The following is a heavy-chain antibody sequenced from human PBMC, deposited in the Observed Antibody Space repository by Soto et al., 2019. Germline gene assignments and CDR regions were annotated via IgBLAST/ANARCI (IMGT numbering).Heavy chain of an antibody. CDR1: GGSISISSYY. V-gene: IGHV4-39*01. J-gene: IGHJ4*02. D-gene: IGHD1-26*01. CDR3: ARSIVGATRGLDY. Sequence: QLLESGPGLVKPSEPLSLTCTVSGGSISISSYYWGWIRQPPGKGLEWIGSIYYSGSTYYNPSLKSRVTLSVDTSKTQFSLKLSSVTAADTAVYYCARSIVGATRGLDYWGQGTLVTVSS. CDR2: IYYSGST.